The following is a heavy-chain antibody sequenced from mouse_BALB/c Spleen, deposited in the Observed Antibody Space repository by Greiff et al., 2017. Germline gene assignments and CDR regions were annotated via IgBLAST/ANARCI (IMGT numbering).Heavy chain of an antibody. CDR3: ARWDYYGSRYAMDY. CDR1: GYTFTSYT. CDR2: INPSSGYT. D-gene: IGHD1-1*01. J-gene: IGHJ4*01. V-gene: IGHV1-4*02. Sequence: QVQLQQSAAELARPGASVKMSCKASGYTFTSYTMHWVKQRPGQGLEWIGYINPSSGYTEYNQKFKDKTTLTADKSSSTAYMQLSSLTSEDAAVYYCARWDYYGSRYAMDYWGQGTSVTVSS.